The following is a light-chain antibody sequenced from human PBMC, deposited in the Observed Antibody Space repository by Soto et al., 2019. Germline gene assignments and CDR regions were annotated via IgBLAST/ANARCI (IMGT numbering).Light chain of an antibody. Sequence: QSVLTQPASVSGSRGQSITISCVGRNTDVGQDKSVSWYQQGPGKAPKLLIFEVTNRPSGVSSRFSGSRSGNTASLTISGLQPADEGDYFCVSYTDTDTLVFGTGTKVTV. CDR3: VSYTDTDTLV. J-gene: IGLJ1*01. CDR2: EVT. V-gene: IGLV2-14*01. CDR1: NTDVGQDKS.